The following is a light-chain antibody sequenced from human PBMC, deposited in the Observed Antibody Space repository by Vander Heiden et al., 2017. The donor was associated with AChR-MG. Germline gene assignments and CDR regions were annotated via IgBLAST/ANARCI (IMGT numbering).Light chain of an antibody. CDR2: EVT. J-gene: IGLJ3*02. Sequence: QSALTQPASVSGSPGQSITISCPGTSNDVGHSTPLSWYQQHPGEAPKLIIYEVTSRPSGVSNRFSGSKSGNTASLTISGLQAEDEADYHCCSYAGSSTFVVFGGGTKLTVL. CDR3: CSYAGSSTFVV. V-gene: IGLV2-23*02. CDR1: SNDVGHSTP.